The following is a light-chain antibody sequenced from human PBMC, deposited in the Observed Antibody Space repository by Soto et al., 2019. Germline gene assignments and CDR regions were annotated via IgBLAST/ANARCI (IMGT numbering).Light chain of an antibody. Sequence: QSVLTQPASVSGSPGQSITISCVCTSSDIGDYNYVSWYQQHPGKVPKVIIFDVSNRPSGVSYRFSGTKSGNTASLTVSGLQAEDEDHYYCCSYTRSGTLIFGTGTKLTVL. V-gene: IGLV2-14*01. CDR1: SSDIGDYNY. J-gene: IGLJ1*01. CDR3: CSYTRSGTLI. CDR2: DVS.